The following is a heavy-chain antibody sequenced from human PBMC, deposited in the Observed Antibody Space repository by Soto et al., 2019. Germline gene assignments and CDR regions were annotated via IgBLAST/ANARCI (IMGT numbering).Heavy chain of an antibody. J-gene: IGHJ6*02. D-gene: IGHD2-2*01. CDR1: GSTFSSYS. CDR3: ARSVVPAAMDPYYYYGMDV. Sequence: GGSLRLSCAAAGSTFSSYSMHWVRQAPGKGLEWVAVISYDGSNKYYADSVKGRFTISRDNSKNTLYLQMNSLRAEDTAVYYCARSVVPAAMDPYYYYGMDVRGQGTTVTVSS. CDR2: ISYDGSNK. V-gene: IGHV3-30-3*01.